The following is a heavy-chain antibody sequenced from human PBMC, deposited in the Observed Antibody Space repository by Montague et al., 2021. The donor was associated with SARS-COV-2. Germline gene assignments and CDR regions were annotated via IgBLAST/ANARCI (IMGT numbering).Heavy chain of an antibody. V-gene: IGHV4-34*01. CDR3: ARGQEGVNMVLVVLGFYYYMDV. Sequence: SETLSLTCAVHGGSFSTYSWNWIRQPPGKGLEWIGEIHQSGSINYNPSLKSRVTILVDTSKNQFSLKLTSVTAADTAVYYCARGQEGVNMVLVVLGFYYYMDVWGKGTTVTVSS. J-gene: IGHJ6*03. CDR1: GGSFSTYS. D-gene: IGHD3-22*01. CDR2: IHQSGSI.